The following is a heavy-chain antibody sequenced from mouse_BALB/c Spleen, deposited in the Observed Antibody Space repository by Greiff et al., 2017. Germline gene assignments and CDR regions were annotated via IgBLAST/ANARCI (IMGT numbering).Heavy chain of an antibody. J-gene: IGHJ2*01. V-gene: IGHV5-6*01. CDR2: ISSGGSYT. CDR1: GFTFSSYG. Sequence: EVQLQESGGDLVKPGGSLKLSCAASGFTFSSYGMSWVRQTPDKRLEWVATISSGGSYTYYPDSVKGRFTSSRDNAKNTLYLQMSSLKSEDTAMYYCASQYDYDGGDYWGQGTTLTVSS. CDR3: ASQYDYDGGDY. D-gene: IGHD2-4*01.